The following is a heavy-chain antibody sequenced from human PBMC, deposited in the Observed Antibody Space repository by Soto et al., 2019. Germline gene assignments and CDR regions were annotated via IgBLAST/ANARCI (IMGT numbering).Heavy chain of an antibody. D-gene: IGHD5-18*01. CDR3: AKDRGGLVDTETLDV. J-gene: IGHJ6*02. CDR1: GYIFNYYA. V-gene: IGHV3-23*01. CDR2: IGGSGTTT. Sequence: EVQLLESGGGLVQPGGSLRISCEASGYIFNYYAMSWVRQAPGTGLEWGSGIGGSGTTTHYAESVRGRFTISRDNSKNTLYLQMNSLRVEDTAEYYCAKDRGGLVDTETLDVWGQGTTVTVSS.